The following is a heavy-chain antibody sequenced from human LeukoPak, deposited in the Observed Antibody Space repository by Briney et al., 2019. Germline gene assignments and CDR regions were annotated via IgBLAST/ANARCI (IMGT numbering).Heavy chain of an antibody. D-gene: IGHD3-10*01. J-gene: IGHJ4*02. CDR3: ARDPLGVRGSDY. CDR2: IRYDGSNK. Sequence: GGSLRLSCAASGFTFSSYGMHWVRQAPGKGLEWVAFIRYDGSNKYYADSVKGRFTISRDNAKNSLYLQMNSLRAEDTAVYHCARDPLGVRGSDYWGQGTLVTVSS. V-gene: IGHV3-30*02. CDR1: GFTFSSYG.